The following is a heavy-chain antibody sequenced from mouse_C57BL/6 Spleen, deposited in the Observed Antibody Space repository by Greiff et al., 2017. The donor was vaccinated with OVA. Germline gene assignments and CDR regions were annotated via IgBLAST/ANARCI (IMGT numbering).Heavy chain of an antibody. J-gene: IGHJ2*01. CDR1: GYAFSSSW. D-gene: IGHD2-1*01. Sequence: VQRVESGPELVKPGASVKISCKASGYAFSSSWMNWVKQRPGKGLEWIGRIYPGDGDTNYNGKFKGKATLTADKSSSTAYMQLSSLTSEDSAVYFCARHYYGNPFDYWGQGTTLTVSS. CDR2: IYPGDGDT. CDR3: ARHYYGNPFDY. V-gene: IGHV1-82*01.